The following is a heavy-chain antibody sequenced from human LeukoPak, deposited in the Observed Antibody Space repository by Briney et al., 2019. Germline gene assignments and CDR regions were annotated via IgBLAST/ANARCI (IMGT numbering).Heavy chain of an antibody. CDR3: ASRTTVVTGDAFDI. D-gene: IGHD4-23*01. Sequence: SETLSLTCTVSGGSISSYYWSWIGRPPGKELEWFGYIYTSGSTNYNPSLKSRVTISVDTSKNQFSLKLSSVTAADTAVYYCASRTTVVTGDAFDIWGQGTMVTVSS. V-gene: IGHV4-4*09. CDR2: IYTSGST. CDR1: GGSISSYY. J-gene: IGHJ3*02.